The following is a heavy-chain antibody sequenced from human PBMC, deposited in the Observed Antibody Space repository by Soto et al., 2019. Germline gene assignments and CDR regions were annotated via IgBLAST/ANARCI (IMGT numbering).Heavy chain of an antibody. Sequence: SETLSLTCTVSGGSISSYYWSWIRQPPGKGLEWIGYIYYSGSTNYNPSLKSRVTISVDTSKNQFSLKLSSVTAADTAVYYCARAPVLRYFDWLYYFDYWGQGTLVTVSS. V-gene: IGHV4-59*01. CDR1: GGSISSYY. D-gene: IGHD3-9*01. CDR3: ARAPVLRYFDWLYYFDY. J-gene: IGHJ4*02. CDR2: IYYSGST.